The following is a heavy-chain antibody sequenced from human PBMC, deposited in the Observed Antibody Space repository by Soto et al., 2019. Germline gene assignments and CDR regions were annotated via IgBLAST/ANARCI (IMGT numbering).Heavy chain of an antibody. Sequence: ASEDLSLTCTVSGGSVSSGSYYWSWIRQPPGKGLEWIGYIYYSGSTNYNPSLKSRVTISVDTSKNQFSLKLSSVTAADTAVYYCAGGYDILTGYYNLDYWGQGTLATVSS. J-gene: IGHJ4*02. CDR3: AGGYDILTGYYNLDY. CDR2: IYYSGST. D-gene: IGHD3-9*01. CDR1: GGSVSSGSYY. V-gene: IGHV4-61*01.